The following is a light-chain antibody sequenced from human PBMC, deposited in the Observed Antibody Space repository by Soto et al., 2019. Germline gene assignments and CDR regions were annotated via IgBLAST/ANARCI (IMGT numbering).Light chain of an antibody. CDR3: QQRSNWPPT. CDR1: QSVSSY. V-gene: IGKV3-11*01. Sequence: EIVLTQSPATLSLSPGERATLSCRASQSVSSYLAWYQQKPGQAPRLRIYDASNRATGIPGRFSGSSSWTDFTSTISSLEPEDVAVYYCQQRSNWPPTFGQGTKVEIK. CDR2: DAS. J-gene: IGKJ1*01.